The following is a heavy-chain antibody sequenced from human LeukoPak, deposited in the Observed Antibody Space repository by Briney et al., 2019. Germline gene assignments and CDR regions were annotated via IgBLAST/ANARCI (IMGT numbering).Heavy chain of an antibody. CDR1: GYTFTGYY. CDR2: INPNSGGT. CDR3: ARVALVYSSGWSNNWFDP. Sequence: ASVKVSCKASGYTFTGYYMHWVRQAPGQGLEWMGWINPNSGGTNYAQKFQGRVTMTRDTSISTAYMELSRLRSDDTAVYYCARVALVYSSGWSNNWFDPWGQGTLVTVSS. V-gene: IGHV1-2*02. D-gene: IGHD6-19*01. J-gene: IGHJ5*02.